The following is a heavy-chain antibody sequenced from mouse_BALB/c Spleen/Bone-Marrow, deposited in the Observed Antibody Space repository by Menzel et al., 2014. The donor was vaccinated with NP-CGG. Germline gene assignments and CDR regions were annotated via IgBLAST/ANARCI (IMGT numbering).Heavy chain of an antibody. Sequence: EVQLVESGGDLVKPGGSLKLSCAASGFTFSSYGMSWVRQTPDKRLEWVATIISGGSSTYYPDSVKGRFTISRDDAKNTLYLQMSSLKSEDTAMYYCTRQAHEGAWFPYWGQGTLVTVSA. J-gene: IGHJ3*01. V-gene: IGHV5-6*01. CDR2: IISGGSST. CDR1: GFTFSSYG. CDR3: TRQAHEGAWFPY.